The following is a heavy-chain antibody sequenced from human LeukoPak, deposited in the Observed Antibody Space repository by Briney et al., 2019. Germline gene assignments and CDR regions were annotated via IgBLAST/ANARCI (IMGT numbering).Heavy chain of an antibody. D-gene: IGHD6-13*01. CDR1: GYTFTGYY. Sequence: AASVKVSCKASGYTFTGYYMHCVREAPGQGLEWMGWINPNSGGTNYAQKFQGRVTMTRDTSISTAYMELSRLRSDDTAVYYCARARIPGIAAAGTGYWGQGTLVTVSS. CDR2: INPNSGGT. CDR3: ARARIPGIAAAGTGY. J-gene: IGHJ4*02. V-gene: IGHV1-2*02.